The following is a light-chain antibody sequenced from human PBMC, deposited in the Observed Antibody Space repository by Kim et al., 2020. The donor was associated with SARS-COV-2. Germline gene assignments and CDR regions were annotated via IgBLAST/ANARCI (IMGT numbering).Light chain of an antibody. CDR3: QQYGSPLYT. CDR1: QSVTSNY. CDR2: AAS. V-gene: IGKV3-20*01. Sequence: EIVLTQSPGTLSLSPGERATLSCRASQSVTSNYLAWYQKKPGQPPRLLIYAASSRATGIPDRFGGSGSRTDFTLTISRLEPEDFAVYYCQQYGSPLYTFGQGTKLGI. J-gene: IGKJ2*01.